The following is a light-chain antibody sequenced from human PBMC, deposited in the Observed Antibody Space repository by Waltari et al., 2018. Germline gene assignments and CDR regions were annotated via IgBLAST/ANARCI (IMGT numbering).Light chain of an antibody. J-gene: IGKJ2*03. CDR2: DAS. CDR1: QDIYNY. CDR3: QQYENFPYS. Sequence: DVQLTQSPSSLSASVGVRVTITCQASQDIYNYLNWFQQKPGKAHKLLIYDASNLETGVPSRFSGSRSGTDFTFTISSLQPEDVATYYCQQYENFPYSFGQGTKLEIK. V-gene: IGKV1-33*01.